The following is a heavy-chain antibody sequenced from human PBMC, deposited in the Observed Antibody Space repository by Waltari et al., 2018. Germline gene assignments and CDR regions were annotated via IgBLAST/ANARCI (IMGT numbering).Heavy chain of an antibody. Sequence: EVQLAESGGGLVQPGGSLRLSCVASGFTFSTYDMFWVRQATGKGLEWVSGIGIAGDTHYLDSVKGRFTISRENAKNSLYLQMNALRDDDTAIYYCVRDPSGWGMDVWGQGTTVTVSS. D-gene: IGHD3-10*01. CDR1: GFTFSTYD. V-gene: IGHV3-13*01. CDR3: VRDPSGWGMDV. CDR2: IGIAGDT. J-gene: IGHJ6*02.